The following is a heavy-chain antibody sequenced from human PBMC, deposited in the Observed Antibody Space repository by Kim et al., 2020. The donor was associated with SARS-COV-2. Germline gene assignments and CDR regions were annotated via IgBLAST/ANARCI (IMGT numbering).Heavy chain of an antibody. D-gene: IGHD1-26*01. V-gene: IGHV3-30*02. CDR3: AKDPFVGATGYYGMDV. Sequence: SVSGRFTISGDNSTNTLYLQMTSVRAENTAVYYCAKDPFVGATGYYGMDVWGQGTTVTVSS. J-gene: IGHJ6*02.